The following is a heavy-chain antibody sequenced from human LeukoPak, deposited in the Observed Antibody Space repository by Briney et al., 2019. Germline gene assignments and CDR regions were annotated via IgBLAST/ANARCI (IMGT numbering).Heavy chain of an antibody. J-gene: IGHJ3*02. CDR2: IYPGDSDT. Sequence: GESLKISCKGSRYSFTSYWIGWVRQMLGKGLEWMGIIYPGDSDTRYSPSFQGQVTISADKSISTAYLQWSSLKASDTAMYYCARRIAAASFDIWGQGTMVTVSS. CDR1: RYSFTSYW. V-gene: IGHV5-51*01. CDR3: ARRIAAASFDI. D-gene: IGHD6-13*01.